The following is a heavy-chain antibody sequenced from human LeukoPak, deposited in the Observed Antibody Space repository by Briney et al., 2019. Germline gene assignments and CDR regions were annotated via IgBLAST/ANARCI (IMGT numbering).Heavy chain of an antibody. D-gene: IGHD1-26*01. J-gene: IGHJ3*02. CDR2: IYHSGST. CDR1: GGSISSSNW. CDR3: ARDRWSGSNAFDI. Sequence: SETLSLTCAVSGGSISSSNWWSWVRQPPGKGLEWIGEIYHSGSTNYNPSLKSRVTISVDKSKNQFSLKLSSVTAADTAVYYCARDRWSGSNAFDIWGQGTMVTVSS. V-gene: IGHV4-4*02.